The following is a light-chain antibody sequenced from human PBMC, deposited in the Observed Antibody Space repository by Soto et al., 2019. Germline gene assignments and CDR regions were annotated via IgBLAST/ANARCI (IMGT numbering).Light chain of an antibody. J-gene: IGKJ1*01. Sequence: IELTQSPGTLSLSPGERATLSCRASPSVRGSYIAWYQQRPGQAPRLLIYEASTRAPGIPDRFSGSETETAFTLTISRLEPEDFAVDYCQQYGASRTFGQGTKVEI. CDR3: QQYGASRT. CDR2: EAS. V-gene: IGKV3-20*01. CDR1: PSVRGSY.